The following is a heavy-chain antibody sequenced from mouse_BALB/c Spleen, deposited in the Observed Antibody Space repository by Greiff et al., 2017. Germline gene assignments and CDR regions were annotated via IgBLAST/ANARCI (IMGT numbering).Heavy chain of an antibody. CDR2: INPGSGGT. J-gene: IGHJ3*01. V-gene: IGHV1-54*01. CDR3: ATYSPFAY. D-gene: IGHD2-12*01. CDR1: GYAFTNYL. Sequence: QVQLKESGAELVRPGTSVKVSCKASGYAFTNYLIEWVKQRPGQGLEWIGVINPGSGGTNYNEKFKGKATLTADKSSSTAYMQLSSLTSDDSAVYYCATYSPFAYWGQGTLVTVSA.